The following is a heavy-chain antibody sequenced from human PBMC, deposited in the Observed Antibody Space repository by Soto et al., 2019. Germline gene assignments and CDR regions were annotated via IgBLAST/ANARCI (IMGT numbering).Heavy chain of an antibody. CDR1: GFTFSSYS. CDR3: ARDSDWAFDY. D-gene: IGHD3-9*01. J-gene: IGHJ4*02. CDR2: IFVSSSPI. Sequence: VGSLRLSCVASGFTFSSYSMVWVRQAPGKGLEWVSYIFVSSSPIYYADSVKGRFTVSRDNAQNSVFLLMNSLRAEDTAVYYCARDSDWAFDYWGRGTLVTVSS. V-gene: IGHV3-48*04.